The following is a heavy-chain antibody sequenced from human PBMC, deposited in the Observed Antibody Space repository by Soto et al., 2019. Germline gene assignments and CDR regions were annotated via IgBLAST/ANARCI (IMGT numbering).Heavy chain of an antibody. J-gene: IGHJ4*02. CDR2: IKSKTDGETA. D-gene: IGHD3-9*01. V-gene: IGHV3-15*01. CDR3: TTGIYYDILTGYHNVAY. Sequence: GGSLRLSCAASGLTFSAYAMSWVRQAAGKGLEWVGRIKSKTDGETADYAAPVKGRATISRDDSKNTVYLQMNSLKTEDTAVYYCTTGIYYDILTGYHNVAYWGQGALVTVSS. CDR1: GLTFSAYA.